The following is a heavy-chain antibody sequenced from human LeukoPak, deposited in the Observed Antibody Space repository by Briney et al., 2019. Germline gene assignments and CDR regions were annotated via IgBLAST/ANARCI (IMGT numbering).Heavy chain of an antibody. CDR1: GFTFSDYY. D-gene: IGHD2-2*02. J-gene: IGHJ3*02. V-gene: IGHV3-11*04. Sequence: GGSLRLSCAASGFTFSDYYMSWIRQAPEKGLEWVSYISSSGSTIYYADSVKGRFTISRDNAKNSLYLQMNSLRAEDTAVYYCARRPYCSSTSCYRGAFDIWGQGTMVTVSS. CDR2: ISSSGSTI. CDR3: ARRPYCSSTSCYRGAFDI.